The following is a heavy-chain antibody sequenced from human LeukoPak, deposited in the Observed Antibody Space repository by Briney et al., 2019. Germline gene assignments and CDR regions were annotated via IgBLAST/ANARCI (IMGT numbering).Heavy chain of an antibody. J-gene: IGHJ5*02. Sequence: GESLKISCKGSGYSFTSYWIGWVRQMPGKGLEWMGIIYPGDSDTRYSPSFQGQVTISADKSFSTAYLQWSSLKASDTAMYYCARQYGSGSYYNPNWFDPWGQGTLVTVSS. CDR1: GYSFTSYW. CDR2: IYPGDSDT. V-gene: IGHV5-51*01. D-gene: IGHD3-10*01. CDR3: ARQYGSGSYYNPNWFDP.